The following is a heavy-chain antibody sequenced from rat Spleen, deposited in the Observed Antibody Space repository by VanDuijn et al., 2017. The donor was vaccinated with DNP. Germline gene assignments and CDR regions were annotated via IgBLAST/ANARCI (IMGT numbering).Heavy chain of an antibody. D-gene: IGHD1-2*01. CDR2: IHYDGSSI. CDR1: GITFSDHN. CDR3: ARSDSYGFPY. V-gene: IGHV5-7*01. J-gene: IGHJ3*01. Sequence: EVQLVESGGGLVQPGRSLKLSCVVSGITFSDHNMAWVRQAPKKSLEWVALIHYDGSSIYYRDSVKGRFTISRDNAKSTLYLQMDSLRSEDTATYYCARSDSYGFPYWGQGTLVTVSS.